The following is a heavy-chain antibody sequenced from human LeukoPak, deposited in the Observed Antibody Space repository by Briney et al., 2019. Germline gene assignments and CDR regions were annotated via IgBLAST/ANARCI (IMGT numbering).Heavy chain of an antibody. V-gene: IGHV3-48*01. CDR3: VGILDLHFDF. Sequence: GGSLRLSCAVSGFTFSGYSMNWVRQAPGKGLEYVAYILTTGGTTNYADSVKGRFTISRDNAKNSLYLQMNSLRVEDTAMYYCVGILDLHFDFWGQGTLVTVST. D-gene: IGHD1-1*01. J-gene: IGHJ4*02. CDR1: GFTFSGYS. CDR2: ILTTGGTT.